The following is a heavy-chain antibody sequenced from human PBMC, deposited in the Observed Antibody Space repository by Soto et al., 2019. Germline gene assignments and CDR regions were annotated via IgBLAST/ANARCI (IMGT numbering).Heavy chain of an antibody. Sequence: PSETLSLTCTVSGGSISSYYWSWIRQPPGKGLEWIGYIYYSGSTNYNPSLKSRVTISVDTSKNQFSLKLSSVTAADTAVYYWARSHSSSWYDYWGQGTLVTVSS. CDR1: GGSISSYY. V-gene: IGHV4-59*01. D-gene: IGHD6-13*01. CDR3: ARSHSSSWYDY. CDR2: IYYSGST. J-gene: IGHJ4*02.